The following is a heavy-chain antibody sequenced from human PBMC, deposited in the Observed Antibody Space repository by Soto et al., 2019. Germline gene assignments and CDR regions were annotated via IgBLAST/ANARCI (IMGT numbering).Heavy chain of an antibody. V-gene: IGHV3-23*01. CDR3: AKGQTDIVVVPAAMPGADY. D-gene: IGHD2-2*01. Sequence: GGSLRLSCAASGFTFSSYAMSWVRQAPGKGLEWVSAISGSGGSTYYADSVKGRFTISRDNSKNTLYLQMNSLRAEDTAVYYCAKGQTDIVVVPAAMPGADYWGQGTLVTVSS. CDR2: ISGSGGST. J-gene: IGHJ4*02. CDR1: GFTFSSYA.